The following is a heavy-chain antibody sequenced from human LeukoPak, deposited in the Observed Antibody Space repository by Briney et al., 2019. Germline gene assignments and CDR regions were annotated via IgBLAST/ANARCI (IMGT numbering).Heavy chain of an antibody. J-gene: IGHJ5*02. CDR1: GYTFSNYY. CDR2: INPSGGST. Sequence: ASVKVSCKASGYTFSNYYIHWVRQAPGQGLEWMGIINPSGGSTTYAQKFQGRVTMTRDMSTSTVYMDLSSLRFDDTAVYYCARGHGSGSTNWFDPWGQGTLVTVSS. V-gene: IGHV1-46*01. D-gene: IGHD3-10*01. CDR3: ARGHGSGSTNWFDP.